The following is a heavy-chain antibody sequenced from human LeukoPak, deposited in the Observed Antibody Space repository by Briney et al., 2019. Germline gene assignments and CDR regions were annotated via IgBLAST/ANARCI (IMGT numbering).Heavy chain of an antibody. CDR3: ARQGMGTYYYDSSGYYYGGFDY. CDR2: IYYSGST. D-gene: IGHD3-22*01. Sequence: PPQTLSLTCTVSGGSISSGGYYWSWIRQHPGKGLEWIGYIYYSGSTYYNPSLKSRVTISVDTSKNQFSLKLSSVTAADTAVYYCARQGMGTYYYDSSGYYYGGFDYWGQGTLVTVSS. V-gene: IGHV4-31*03. CDR1: GGSISSGGYY. J-gene: IGHJ4*02.